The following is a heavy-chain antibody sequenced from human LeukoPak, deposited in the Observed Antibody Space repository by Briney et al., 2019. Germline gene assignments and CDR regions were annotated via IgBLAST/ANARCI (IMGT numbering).Heavy chain of an antibody. D-gene: IGHD2-21*02. Sequence: ASVKVSCKASGYTFTSYYMHWVRQAPGQGLEWMGIINPSGGSTSYAQKFQGRVTMTRDTSTSTVYMELSSLRSEDTAVYYCARGEIVVLTAIEYYFDYWGQGTLVTVSS. J-gene: IGHJ4*02. CDR1: GYTFTSYY. CDR3: ARGEIVVLTAIEYYFDY. V-gene: IGHV1-46*01. CDR2: INPSGGST.